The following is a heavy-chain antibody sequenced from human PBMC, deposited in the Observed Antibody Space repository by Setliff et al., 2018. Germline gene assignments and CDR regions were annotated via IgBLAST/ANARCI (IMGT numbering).Heavy chain of an antibody. J-gene: IGHJ4*02. V-gene: IGHV3-20*04. CDR3: ARANYYDSSGYYESDY. CDR2: INWNGGST. D-gene: IGHD3-22*01. Sequence: GSLRLSCAASGFTFDDYGMSWVRQAPGKGLEWVSGINWNGGSTGYADSVKGRFTISRDNAKNSLYLQMNSLRAEDTALYYCARANYYDSSGYYESDYWGQGTLVTVSS. CDR1: GFTFDDYG.